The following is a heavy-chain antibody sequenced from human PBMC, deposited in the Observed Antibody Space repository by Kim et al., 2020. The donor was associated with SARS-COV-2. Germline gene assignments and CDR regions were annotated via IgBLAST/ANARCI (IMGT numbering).Heavy chain of an antibody. D-gene: IGHD4-4*01. Sequence: GGSLRLSCAASGFTFSRYGLSWVRQAPGKGLEWVSGISASSGDTYYADSVQGRFTISRDNAKNALNLEMNSLRAEDTALYYCARVTTITAPFYDYWGPGTLVTVSS. V-gene: IGHV3-23*01. CDR3: ARVTTITAPFYDY. CDR1: GFTFSRYG. J-gene: IGHJ4*02. CDR2: ISASSGDT.